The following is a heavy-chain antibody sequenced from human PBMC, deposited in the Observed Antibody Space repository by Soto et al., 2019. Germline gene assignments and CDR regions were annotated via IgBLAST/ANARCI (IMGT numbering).Heavy chain of an antibody. CDR2: VSRSGSSI. J-gene: IGHJ4*02. Sequence: QVQLVESGGGLVKPGVSLRLSCAASGFTFRDHFMSWIRQAPGQGLEWVSYVSRSGSSIYYADSVKGRFTISRDNAKNSLYLQMNSLRAEDTAVYYCARVPKGVVVAANDYWGQGSLVTVSS. CDR1: GFTFRDHF. D-gene: IGHD2-15*01. V-gene: IGHV3-11*01. CDR3: ARVPKGVVVAANDY.